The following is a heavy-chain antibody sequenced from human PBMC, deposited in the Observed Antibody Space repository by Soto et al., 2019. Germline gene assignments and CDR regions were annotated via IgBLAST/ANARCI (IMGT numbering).Heavy chain of an antibody. CDR1: CYSIISGNY. Sequence: ASETLSLTCAFSCYSIISGNYWGWIRQPPGKGLEWIGTIHYSGSTYHNPSLKSRVIMSVDTSKNQFSLKLSSVTAADTAVYYCARGNSGSYSPIDYWGQGTLVTVSS. D-gene: IGHD1-26*01. CDR3: ARGNSGSYSPIDY. CDR2: IHYSGST. V-gene: IGHV4-38-2*01. J-gene: IGHJ4*02.